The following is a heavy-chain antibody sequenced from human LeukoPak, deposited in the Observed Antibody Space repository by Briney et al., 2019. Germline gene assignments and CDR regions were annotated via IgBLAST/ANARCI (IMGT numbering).Heavy chain of an antibody. J-gene: IGHJ4*02. CDR2: ISYDGSNK. CDR1: GFTFSSYG. CDR3: ASRKDTPHLPDY. V-gene: IGHV3-30*03. D-gene: IGHD5-18*01. Sequence: GGSLRLSCAASGFTFSSYGMHSVRQAPGKGLEWVAVISYDGSNKYYADSVKGRFTISRDNSKNTLYLQMNSLRTEDTAVYYCASRKDTPHLPDYWGQGTLVTVSS.